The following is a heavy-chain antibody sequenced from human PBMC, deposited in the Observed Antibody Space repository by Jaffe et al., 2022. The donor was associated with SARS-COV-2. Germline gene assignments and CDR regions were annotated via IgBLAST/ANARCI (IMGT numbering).Heavy chain of an antibody. V-gene: IGHV3-74*01. D-gene: IGHD5-12*01. CDR2: VSGDGSGT. Sequence: EVQVVESGGALVQPGGSLRLSCAASGFSFSSSWMHWVRQAPGKGLVWVSSVSGDGSGTRYADSVKGRFTISRDNAKNTLYLQMNSLRVEDTAVYSCARLGAPYDANPWGQGTMVTVSS. CDR3: ARLGAPYDANP. CDR1: GFSFSSSW. J-gene: IGHJ3*01.